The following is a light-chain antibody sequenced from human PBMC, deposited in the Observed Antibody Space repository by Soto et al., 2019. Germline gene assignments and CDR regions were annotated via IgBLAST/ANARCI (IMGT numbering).Light chain of an antibody. J-gene: IGLJ1*01. CDR3: SSYTSSNTLVV. CDR2: EVS. V-gene: IGLV2-14*01. CDR1: SSDVGGYNY. Sequence: QSALTQPASVSRSPGQSITISCTGTSSDVGGYNYVSWYQQHPGKAPKLMIYEVSNRPSGVSNRFSGSKSGNTASLTISGLQAEDEADYYCSSYTSSNTLVVFGTGTKVTVL.